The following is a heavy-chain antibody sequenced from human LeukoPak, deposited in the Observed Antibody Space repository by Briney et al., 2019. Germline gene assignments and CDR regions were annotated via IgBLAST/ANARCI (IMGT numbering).Heavy chain of an antibody. Sequence: PGGSLRLPCAASGFTFSSYWMHWVRQAPGKGLVWVSRINSDGSSTSYADSVKGRFTISRDNAKNTLYLQMNSLRAEDTAVYYCARVPSQYGGYDYDYWGQGTLVTVSS. J-gene: IGHJ4*02. V-gene: IGHV3-74*01. CDR1: GFTFSSYW. CDR2: INSDGSST. D-gene: IGHD5-12*01. CDR3: ARVPSQYGGYDYDY.